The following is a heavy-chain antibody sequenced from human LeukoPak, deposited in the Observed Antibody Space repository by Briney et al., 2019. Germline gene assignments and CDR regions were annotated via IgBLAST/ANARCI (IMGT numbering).Heavy chain of an antibody. J-gene: IGHJ4*02. CDR3: ARDRTTPEGYFGY. CDR2: IYSGGST. CDR1: GFTVSSNY. D-gene: IGHD4-17*01. V-gene: IGHV3-53*01. Sequence: GGSLRLSCAASGFTVSSNYMSWVRQAPGKGLEWVSVIYSGGSTYYADSVKGRFTISRDNSKNTLYLQMNSLRAEDTAVYYCARDRTTPEGYFGYWGQGTLVTVSS.